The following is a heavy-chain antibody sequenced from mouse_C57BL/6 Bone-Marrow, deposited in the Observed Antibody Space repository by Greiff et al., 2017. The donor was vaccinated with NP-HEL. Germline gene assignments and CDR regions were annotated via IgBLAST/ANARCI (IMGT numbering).Heavy chain of an antibody. CDR2: ISSGGDYI. CDR3: TRERIYDGSPYYFDY. Sequence: EVMLVESGEGLVKPGGSLKLSCAASGFTFSSYAMSWVRQTPEKRLEWVAYISSGGDYIYYADTVKGRFTISRDTARKTLYLQMSTLKSEATAMYYCTRERIYDGSPYYFDYGGQGTTLTVSS. V-gene: IGHV5-9-1*02. D-gene: IGHD2-3*01. J-gene: IGHJ2*01. CDR1: GFTFSSYA.